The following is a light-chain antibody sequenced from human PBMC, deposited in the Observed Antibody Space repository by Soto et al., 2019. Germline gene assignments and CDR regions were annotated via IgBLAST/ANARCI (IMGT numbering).Light chain of an antibody. Sequence: QSVLTQPRSVSGSPGQSVTISCTGTSSDVGGHNYVSWYQQHPGKAPKLMISSVSKRPSGVPDRFSGSKSGNTASLTISGLQAEDEADYYCCSYAGSYTYAFGNGTKVTVL. CDR2: SVS. V-gene: IGLV2-11*01. CDR1: SSDVGGHNY. J-gene: IGLJ1*01. CDR3: CSYAGSYTYA.